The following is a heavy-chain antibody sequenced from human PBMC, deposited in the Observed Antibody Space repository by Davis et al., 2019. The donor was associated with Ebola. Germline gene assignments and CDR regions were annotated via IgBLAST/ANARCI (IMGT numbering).Heavy chain of an antibody. V-gene: IGHV3-21*04. J-gene: IGHJ4*02. D-gene: IGHD2-21*01. Sequence: GGSLRLSCEASGFTFGIYAMSWVRQAPGKGLEWVSSISSSSSYIYYADSVKGRFTISRDNAKNTLYLQMNSLRADDTAVYYCATGGLWLFHFDYWGRGTLVTVSS. CDR1: GFTFGIYA. CDR2: ISSSSSYI. CDR3: ATGGLWLFHFDY.